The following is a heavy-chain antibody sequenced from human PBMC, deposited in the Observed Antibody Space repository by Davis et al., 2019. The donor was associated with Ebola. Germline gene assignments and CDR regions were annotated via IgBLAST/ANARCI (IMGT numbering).Heavy chain of an antibody. Sequence: GESLKISCAASGFTSSNYGMHWVRQAPGKGLEWVAVISYDGSNKYYADSVKGRFTISRDNSKNTLYLQMNSLRAEDTAVYYCAKDAVREDYYYYGMDVWGQGTTVTVSS. V-gene: IGHV3-30*18. CDR3: AKDAVREDYYYYGMDV. CDR2: ISYDGSNK. J-gene: IGHJ6*02. CDR1: GFTSSNYG.